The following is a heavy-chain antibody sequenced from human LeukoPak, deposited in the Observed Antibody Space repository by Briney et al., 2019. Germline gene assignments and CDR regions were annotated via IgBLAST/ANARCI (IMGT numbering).Heavy chain of an antibody. CDR1: GFTFSTYW. CDR3: ARDLEEFDY. Sequence: GSLRLSCAASGFTFSTYWMTWVRQVPGKGLEWVANIKQDGSEKNYVDSVKGRFTISRDNAKNSPYLQMNSLRAEDTAVYFCARDLEEFDYWGQGTLVTVSS. V-gene: IGHV3-7*01. J-gene: IGHJ4*02. CDR2: IKQDGSEK.